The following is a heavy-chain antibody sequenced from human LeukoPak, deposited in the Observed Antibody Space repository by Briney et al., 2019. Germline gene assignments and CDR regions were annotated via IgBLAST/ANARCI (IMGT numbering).Heavy chain of an antibody. J-gene: IGHJ4*02. CDR1: EFIVSTNY. V-gene: IGHV3-66*01. Sequence: GGSLRLSCVASEFIVSTNYMSWVRQAPGKGLEWVAVIFRVDGTYHADSVKGRFTISRDTSKNTVYLHMTSLTAEDTDIYYCVKEVPGTTIYDWGQGILVTVSS. CDR3: VKEVPGTTIYD. CDR2: IFRVDGT. D-gene: IGHD4-11*01.